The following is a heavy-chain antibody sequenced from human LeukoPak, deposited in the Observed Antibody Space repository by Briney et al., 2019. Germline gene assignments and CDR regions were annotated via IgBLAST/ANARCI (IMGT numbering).Heavy chain of an antibody. J-gene: IGHJ4*02. D-gene: IGHD6-13*01. CDR2: INPSGGST. Sequence: ASVKVSCKASGYTFTGYYMHWVRQAPGQGLEWMGIINPSGGSTSYAQKFQGRVTMTRDTSTSTVYMELSSLRSEDTAVYYCARWREEISSSWYYFDYWGQGTLVTVSS. CDR3: ARWREEISSSWYYFDY. V-gene: IGHV1-46*01. CDR1: GYTFTGYY.